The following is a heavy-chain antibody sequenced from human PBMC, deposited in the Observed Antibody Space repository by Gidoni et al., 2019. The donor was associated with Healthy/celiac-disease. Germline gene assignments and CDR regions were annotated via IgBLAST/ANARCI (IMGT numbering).Heavy chain of an antibody. Sequence: QVQLVQSGAEVQKPGASVKVSCKASGSTFTSYDINWVRQAHGQGLEWMGWMNPNSGNTGYAQKFQGRVTMTRNTSISTAYMELSSLRSEDTAVYYCARYFRFGEYDYYYGMDVWGQGTTVTVSS. CDR3: ARYFRFGEYDYYYGMDV. D-gene: IGHD3-10*01. CDR2: MNPNSGNT. J-gene: IGHJ6*02. CDR1: GSTFTSYD. V-gene: IGHV1-8*01.